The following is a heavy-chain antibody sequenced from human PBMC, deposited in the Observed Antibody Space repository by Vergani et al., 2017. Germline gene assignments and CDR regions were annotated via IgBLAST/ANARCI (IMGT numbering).Heavy chain of an antibody. D-gene: IGHD2-2*01. V-gene: IGHV4-34*01. CDR3: ARGVGYCSSTSCDYYYGMDV. CDR2: INHSGST. Sequence: QVQLQQWGAGLLKPSETLSLTCAVYGGSFSGYYWSWIRQPPGKGLEWVGRINHSGSTNYNPSLKSRVTISVDTSKKHFSMMLSTVTAADTAVYYCARGVGYCSSTSCDYYYGMDVWGQGTTVTVSS. CDR1: GGSFSGYY. J-gene: IGHJ6*01.